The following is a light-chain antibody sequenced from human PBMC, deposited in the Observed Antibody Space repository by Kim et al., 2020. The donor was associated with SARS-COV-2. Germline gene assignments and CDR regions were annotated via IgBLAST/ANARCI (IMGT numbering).Light chain of an antibody. CDR2: EVS. J-gene: IGKJ4*01. V-gene: IGKV1-5*01. CDR1: QNINKW. Sequence: DIQMTQSPSTLSASVGDRVTITCRASQNINKWLAWYQQKPGTAPKLLIYEVSSLDSGVPSRFSGTGFGSHFTLTINNLQPDDFATYYCKQYNTYSPLTVGGGTKVDIK. CDR3: KQYNTYSPLT.